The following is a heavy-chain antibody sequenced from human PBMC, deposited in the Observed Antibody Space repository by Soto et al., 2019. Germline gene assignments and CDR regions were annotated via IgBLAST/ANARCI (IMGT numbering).Heavy chain of an antibody. D-gene: IGHD4-17*01. CDR1: GFTFSSYG. CDR2: ISYDGSIK. J-gene: IGHJ4*02. V-gene: IGHV3-30*18. CDR3: AKRRGYYGDYVLDY. Sequence: QVQLVESGGGVVQPGRSLRLSCAASGFTFSSYGMHWVRQAPGKGLEWVTVISYDGSIKYYADSVKGRFTISRDNSKNTLYLQMNSLRAEDTAVYYCAKRRGYYGDYVLDYWGQGTLVTVSS.